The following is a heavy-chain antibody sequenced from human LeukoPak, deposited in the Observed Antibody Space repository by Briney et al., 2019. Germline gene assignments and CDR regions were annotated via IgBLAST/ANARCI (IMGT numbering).Heavy chain of an antibody. D-gene: IGHD4-17*01. CDR1: GFTVSSNY. J-gene: IGHJ6*03. CDR2: IKQNGGEK. Sequence: GGSLRLSCAASGFTVSSNYMSWVRQAPGKGLEWVANIKQNGGEKYYVDSVKGRFTISRDNAKNSLYLQMNSLRVEDTAVYYCARSGDTVTTRYYYMDVWGKGTTVTVSS. V-gene: IGHV3-7*01. CDR3: ARSGDTVTTRYYYMDV.